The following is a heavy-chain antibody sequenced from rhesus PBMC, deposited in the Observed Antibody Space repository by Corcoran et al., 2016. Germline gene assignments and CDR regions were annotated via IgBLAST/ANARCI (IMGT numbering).Heavy chain of an antibody. Sequence: EVQLVESGGGLVQPGGSLRLSCAASGFIFSSYGMPWVRQAPGKGLEWVAVISYDGSKKYYADYVKDRFTISRDNSKNMLYRQMNNLKLEDTAVYDGARPDSGSYYYGVDSWGQGVVVTVSS. CDR2: ISYDGSKK. V-gene: IGHV3-54*02. CDR3: ARPDSGSYYYGVDS. J-gene: IGHJ6*01. D-gene: IGHD1-44*02. CDR1: GFIFSSYG.